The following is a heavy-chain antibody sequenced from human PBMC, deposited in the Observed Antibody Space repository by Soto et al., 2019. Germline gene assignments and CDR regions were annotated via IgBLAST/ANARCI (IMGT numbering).Heavy chain of an antibody. Sequence: SETLSLTRTVSGGSVSSGSYYWSWIRQPPGKGLEWIGYIYYSGSTNYNPSLKSRVTISVDTSKNQFSLKLSSVTAADTAVYYCARPLYSYGPMDVWGQGTTVTVSS. J-gene: IGHJ6*02. V-gene: IGHV4-61*01. CDR1: GGSVSSGSYY. D-gene: IGHD5-18*01. CDR2: IYYSGST. CDR3: ARPLYSYGPMDV.